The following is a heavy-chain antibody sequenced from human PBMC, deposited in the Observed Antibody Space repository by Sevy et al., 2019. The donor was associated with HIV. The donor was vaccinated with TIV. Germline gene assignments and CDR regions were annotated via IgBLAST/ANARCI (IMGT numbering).Heavy chain of an antibody. V-gene: IGHV3-7*01. CDR1: GINFSGYW. J-gene: IGHJ4*02. CDR3: ARDSGGYDF. CDR2: INEDGTKD. D-gene: IGHD5-12*01. Sequence: GGSLRLSCAASGINFSGYWMSWVRQVSGKGLEWVANINEDGTKDYYVGSVKGRFTISRDNAKNSLYLQMNSVRVEDTAVYYCARDSGGYDFWGQGTLVTVSS.